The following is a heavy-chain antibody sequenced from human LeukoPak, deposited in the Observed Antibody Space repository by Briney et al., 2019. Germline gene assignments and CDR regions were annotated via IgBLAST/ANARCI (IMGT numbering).Heavy chain of an antibody. CDR1: EFTFGDYA. CDR2: ISGSGGST. J-gene: IGHJ4*02. CDR3: AKGLYGDYDY. D-gene: IGHD4-17*01. V-gene: IGHV3-23*01. Sequence: PGRSLRLSCTASEFTFGDYAMSWVRQAPGKGLEWVSAISGSGGSTYYADSVKGRFTISRDNSKNTLYLEMNSLRAEDTAVYYCAKGLYGDYDYWGQGTLVTVSS.